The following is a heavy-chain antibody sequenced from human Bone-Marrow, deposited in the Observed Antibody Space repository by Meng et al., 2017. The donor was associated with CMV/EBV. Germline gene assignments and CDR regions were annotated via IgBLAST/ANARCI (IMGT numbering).Heavy chain of an antibody. CDR3: AALPMTTVSYNFDY. J-gene: IGHJ4*02. D-gene: IGHD4-11*01. CDR1: GFTFTSSA. Sequence: SVKVSCKASGFTFTSSAVQWVRQARGQRLEWIGWIVVGSGNTNYAQKFQERVTIIRDMSTSTAYTELSSLRSEDTAVYYCAALPMTTVSYNFDYWGQGTLVTVSS. CDR2: IVVGSGNT. V-gene: IGHV1-58*01.